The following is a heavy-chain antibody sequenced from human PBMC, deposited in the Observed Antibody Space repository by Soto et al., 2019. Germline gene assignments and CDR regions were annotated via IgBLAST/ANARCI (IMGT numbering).Heavy chain of an antibody. D-gene: IGHD5-12*01. CDR3: ARDSPFYDL. J-gene: IGHJ4*02. V-gene: IGHV4-59*01. CDR2: IYYSGST. Sequence: PSETLSLTCTVSGGSISSYYWSWIRQPPGKGLEWIGYIYYSGSTNYNPSLKSRVTISVDTSKNQFSLKRSSVTAADTAVYYCARDSPFYDLWGQGTLVTVS. CDR1: GGSISSYY.